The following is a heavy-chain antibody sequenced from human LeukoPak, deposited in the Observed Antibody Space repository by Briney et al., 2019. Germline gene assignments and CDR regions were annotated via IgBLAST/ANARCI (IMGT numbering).Heavy chain of an antibody. CDR2: IYHSGST. CDR3: ARWGDYVWGTYRLYYFDY. CDR1: GDAITSSLYY. Sequence: SETLSLTCSLSGDAITSSLYYWGWIRQPPGKGLEWIGEIYHSGSTNYNPSLKSRVTISVDKSENQFSLKLSSVTAADTAVYYCARWGDYVWGTYRLYYFDYWGQGTLVTVSS. J-gene: IGHJ4*02. V-gene: IGHV4-39*07. D-gene: IGHD3-16*02.